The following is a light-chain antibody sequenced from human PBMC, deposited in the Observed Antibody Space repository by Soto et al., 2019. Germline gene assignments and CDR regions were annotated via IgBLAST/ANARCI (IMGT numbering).Light chain of an antibody. CDR1: KRDVGSYNF. CDR3: CSFAGDSTVI. J-gene: IGLJ2*01. Sequence: GQSIPISCTGSKRDVGSYNFVSWYQQQPGKAPKLMIYEVTKRPSGVSNRFSASKSGNTASLIISGLQAEDEADYYCCSFAGDSTVIFGGGTKVTVL. V-gene: IGLV2-23*02. CDR2: EVT.